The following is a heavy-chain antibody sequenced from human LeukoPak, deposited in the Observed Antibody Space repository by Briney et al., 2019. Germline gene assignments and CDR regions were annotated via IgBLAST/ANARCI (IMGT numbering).Heavy chain of an antibody. V-gene: IGHV4-38-2*02. CDR2: IYHSGST. J-gene: IGHJ3*02. CDR3: ARDYGSGSWREGNDASDI. CDR1: GYSISSGYY. Sequence: SETLSLTCAVSGYSISSGYYWGWIRQPPGKGLEWIGSIYHSGSTYYNPSLKSRVTISVDTSKNQFSLKLSSVTAADTAVYCCARDYGSGSWREGNDASDIWGQGTMVTVSS. D-gene: IGHD3-10*01.